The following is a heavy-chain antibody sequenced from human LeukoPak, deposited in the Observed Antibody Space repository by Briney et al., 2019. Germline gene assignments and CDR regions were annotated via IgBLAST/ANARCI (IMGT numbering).Heavy chain of an antibody. CDR3: AKVPVRIAAAGRFDY. Sequence: GGSLRLSCAASGLTFSSYGMSWVRQAPGKGLEWVSAISGSGGSTYYADSVKGRFTISRDNSKNTLYMQMNSLRAEDTAVYYCAKVPVRIAAAGRFDYWGQGTLVTVSS. CDR1: GLTFSSYG. V-gene: IGHV3-23*01. J-gene: IGHJ4*02. CDR2: ISGSGGST. D-gene: IGHD6-13*01.